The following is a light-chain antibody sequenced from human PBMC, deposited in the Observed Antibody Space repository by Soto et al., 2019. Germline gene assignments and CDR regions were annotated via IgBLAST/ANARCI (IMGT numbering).Light chain of an antibody. CDR1: QSVRIY. J-gene: IGKJ5*01. CDR2: DAS. Sequence: EILFPQSPATLSLSPGERATLSCRASQSVRIYLAWYQQKPGQATRLLIYDASNRANGIPARFSGSGSGTEFTLTLSSLEPEDFAFYDCQQRSNWHPFTFGPGTRLEIK. V-gene: IGKV3-11*01. CDR3: QQRSNWHPFT.